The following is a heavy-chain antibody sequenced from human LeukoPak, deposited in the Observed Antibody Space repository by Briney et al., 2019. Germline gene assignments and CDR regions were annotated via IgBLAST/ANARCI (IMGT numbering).Heavy chain of an antibody. CDR2: IKGDGSAY. CDR3: ARDRNYFDGSRCYDVFDI. CDR1: GFTFSSYW. Sequence: GGSLRLSCVASGFTFSSYWMTWVRQAPGKGLEWVANIKGDGSAYHYVDSVQGRFIISRDNAKNSLYLQMNSLRAEDTAVYYCARDRNYFDGSRCYDVFDIWGQGTMVTVSS. D-gene: IGHD3-22*01. V-gene: IGHV3-7*01. J-gene: IGHJ3*02.